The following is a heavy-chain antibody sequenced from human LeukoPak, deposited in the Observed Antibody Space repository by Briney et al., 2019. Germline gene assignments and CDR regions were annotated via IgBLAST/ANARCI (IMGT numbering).Heavy chain of an antibody. Sequence: PGGSLRLSCAVSGIRISDHWMHWVRQVPGRQPEWLARITSDGTGTSYADSVRGRFMISRDNARNTLFLQMTSVRGDDTAVYYCAIPKSPTDPDYWGQGTLVTVSA. CDR1: GIRISDHW. D-gene: IGHD2-21*02. J-gene: IGHJ4*02. CDR3: AIPKSPTDPDY. V-gene: IGHV3-74*01. CDR2: ITSDGTGT.